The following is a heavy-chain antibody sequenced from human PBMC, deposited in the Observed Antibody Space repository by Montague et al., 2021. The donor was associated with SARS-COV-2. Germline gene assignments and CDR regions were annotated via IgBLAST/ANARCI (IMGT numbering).Heavy chain of an antibody. CDR2: ISYDGSNK. J-gene: IGHJ3*02. CDR1: GFTFSSYA. D-gene: IGHD1-26*01. Sequence: SLRLSCAASGFTFSSYAMHWVRRAPGKGLEWVAVISYDGSNKYYADSVKGRFTISRDNSKNTLYLQMSSLRAEDTAVYYCARTNSGSYSGAFDIWGQGTMVTVSS. CDR3: ARTNSGSYSGAFDI. V-gene: IGHV3-30*04.